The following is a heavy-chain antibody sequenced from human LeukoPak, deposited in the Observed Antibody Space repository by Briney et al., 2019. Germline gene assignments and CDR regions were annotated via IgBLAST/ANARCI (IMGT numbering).Heavy chain of an antibody. Sequence: SETLSLTCTVSGGSISSSSYYWGWIRQPPGKGLEWIGSIYYSGSTNSNPSLKGRVTISLDTSKNQFSLKVRSVTAADTAVYYCARHVLRYVVVVAAHPAHYFDSWGQGTLVTVSS. V-gene: IGHV4-39*01. CDR3: ARHVLRYVVVVAAHPAHYFDS. J-gene: IGHJ4*02. CDR2: IYYSGST. D-gene: IGHD2-21*02. CDR1: GGSISSSSYY.